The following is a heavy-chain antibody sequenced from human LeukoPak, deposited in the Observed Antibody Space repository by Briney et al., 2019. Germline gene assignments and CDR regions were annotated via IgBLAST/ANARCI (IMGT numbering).Heavy chain of an antibody. J-gene: IGHJ4*02. Sequence: ASVKVSCKTSGYTFSSYDINWVRQATGRGLEWMGWMNPNSGNTGYAQKFQGRVTMTRNTSISTAYMELSSLTSEDTAVYYCARAGRGYSYGYVNYWGQGTLVTVSS. CDR1: GYTFSSYD. V-gene: IGHV1-8*01. CDR3: ARAGRGYSYGYVNY. D-gene: IGHD5-18*01. CDR2: MNPNSGNT.